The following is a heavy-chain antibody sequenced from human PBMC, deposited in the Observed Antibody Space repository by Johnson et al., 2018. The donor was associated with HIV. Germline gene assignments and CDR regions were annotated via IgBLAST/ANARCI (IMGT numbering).Heavy chain of an antibody. CDR2: ISNAGRNK. J-gene: IGHJ3*02. D-gene: IGHD3-10*01. CDR1: GFTFSSYG. Sequence: QVQLVESGGGVVQPGRSLRLSCSASGFTFSSYGMHWVRQAPGKGLEWVAVISNAGRNKDYTNSVKGRLTISRDNSKNTLYLEMGSLGAEDMAVYYCAKIHRGGELLWFGELLLGAFDIWGQGTMVTVSS. CDR3: AKIHRGGELLWFGELLLGAFDI. V-gene: IGHV3-30*18.